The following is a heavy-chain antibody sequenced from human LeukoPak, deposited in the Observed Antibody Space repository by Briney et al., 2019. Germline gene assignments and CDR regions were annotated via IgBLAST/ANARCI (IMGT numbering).Heavy chain of an antibody. CDR2: ISYDGSNK. J-gene: IGHJ4*02. Sequence: GGSLRLSCAASGFTFSSYAVHWVRQAPGKGLEWVAVISYDGSNKYYADSVKGRFTISRDNSKNTLYLQMNSLRAEDTAVYYCAREHLGYYFDYWGQGTLVTVSS. CDR1: GFTFSSYA. D-gene: IGHD5-12*01. V-gene: IGHV3-30*04. CDR3: AREHLGYYFDY.